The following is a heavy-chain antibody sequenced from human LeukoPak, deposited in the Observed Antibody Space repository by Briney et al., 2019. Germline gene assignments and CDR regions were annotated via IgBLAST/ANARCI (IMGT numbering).Heavy chain of an antibody. J-gene: IGHJ4*02. CDR3: ARDDHSYGYGG. CDR1: GFTFSSYA. Sequence: GGSLRLSCAASGFTFSSYAMSWVRQAPGKGLEWVSAISGSGGSTYYADSVKGRFTISRDNAKNSLYLQMNSLRAEDTAVYYCARDDHSYGYGGWGQGTLVTVSS. D-gene: IGHD5-18*01. V-gene: IGHV3-23*01. CDR2: ISGSGGST.